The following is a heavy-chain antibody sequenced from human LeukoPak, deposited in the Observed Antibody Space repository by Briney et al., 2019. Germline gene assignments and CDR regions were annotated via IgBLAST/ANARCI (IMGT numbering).Heavy chain of an antibody. J-gene: IGHJ3*02. V-gene: IGHV4-39*01. CDR1: GGSVSSWAYY. CDR2: IYYSGTT. D-gene: IGHD5-18*01. Sequence: PSETLSLTCTVSGGSVSSWAYYWGWIRQPPGKGLEWIGSIYYSGTTYYNPSLKSRVTISVDTSKNQFSLKLSSVTAADTAVYYCARHRTAMVAGAFDIWGQGTMVTVSS. CDR3: ARHRTAMVAGAFDI.